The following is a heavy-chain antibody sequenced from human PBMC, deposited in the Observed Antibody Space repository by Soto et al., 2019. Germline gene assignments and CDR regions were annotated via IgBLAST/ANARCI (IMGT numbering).Heavy chain of an antibody. J-gene: IGHJ4*02. Sequence: PGGSLRLSCTASGFTFSSYWMNWVRQAPGKGLGWVANIKEDGSGKYYVDSVKGRFSISRDNARNSLYLQMNSLRVEDTAVYYCVRVGRLGGYWGQGALVTVSS. CDR1: GFTFSSYW. CDR3: VRVGRLGGY. CDR2: IKEDGSGK. V-gene: IGHV3-7*03. D-gene: IGHD3-16*01.